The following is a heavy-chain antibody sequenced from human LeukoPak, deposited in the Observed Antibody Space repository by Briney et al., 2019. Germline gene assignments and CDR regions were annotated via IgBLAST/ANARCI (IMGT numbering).Heavy chain of an antibody. CDR2: ISSSSSYI. CDR3: ARALGYCSSTSCYGPLGY. J-gene: IGHJ4*02. CDR1: GFTFSSYS. V-gene: IGHV3-21*01. D-gene: IGHD2-2*01. Sequence: GGSLRLTCAASGFTFSSYSMNWVRQAPGKGLEWVSSISSSSSYIYYADSVKGRFTISRDNAKNSLYLQMNSLRAEDTAVYYCARALGYCSSTSCYGPLGYWGQGTLVTVSS.